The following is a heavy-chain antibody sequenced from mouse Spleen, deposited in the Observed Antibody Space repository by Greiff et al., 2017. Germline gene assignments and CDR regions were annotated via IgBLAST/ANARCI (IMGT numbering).Heavy chain of an antibody. D-gene: IGHD1-1*01. J-gene: IGHJ2*01. CDR2: INPSNGGT. Sequence: QVHVKQPGTELVKPGASVKLSCKASGYTFTSYWMHWVKQRPGQGLEWIGNINPSNGGTNYNEKFKSKATLTVDKSSSTAYMQLSSLTSEDSAVYYCARDSLLLRPFDYWGQGTTLTVSS. CDR3: ARDSLLLRPFDY. V-gene: IGHV1-53*01. CDR1: GYTFTSYW.